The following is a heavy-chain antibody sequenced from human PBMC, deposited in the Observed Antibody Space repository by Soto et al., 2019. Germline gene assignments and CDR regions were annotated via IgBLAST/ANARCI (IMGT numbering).Heavy chain of an antibody. CDR1: GYTLTGYY. J-gene: IGHJ6*01. D-gene: IGHD1-26*01. CDR3: AISSGGHSYNGMDV. CDR2: INPKSGDT. V-gene: IGHV1-2*02. Sequence: ASVKVSCKASGYTLTGYYIHWVRQAPGQGLEWMGWINPKSGDTKYAQKFQGRVTVTRDTSISTAYMEVSRLRADDTAVYYCAISSGGHSYNGMDVWGQGTWVTVS.